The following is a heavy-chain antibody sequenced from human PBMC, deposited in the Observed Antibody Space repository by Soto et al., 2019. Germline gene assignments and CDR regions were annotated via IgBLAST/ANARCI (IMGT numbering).Heavy chain of an antibody. CDR1: GYTFTSYG. D-gene: IGHD2-2*02. J-gene: IGHJ4*02. CDR3: ARDYCSSTSCYIFHLDY. Sequence: QVQLVQSGAEVKKPGASVKVSCKASGYTFTSYGISWVRQAPGQGLEWMGWISAYNGNTNYAQKLQGRVTLTTDTSTSTAYMELRSLRSDDTAVYYCARDYCSSTSCYIFHLDYWGQGTLVTVSS. CDR2: ISAYNGNT. V-gene: IGHV1-18*01.